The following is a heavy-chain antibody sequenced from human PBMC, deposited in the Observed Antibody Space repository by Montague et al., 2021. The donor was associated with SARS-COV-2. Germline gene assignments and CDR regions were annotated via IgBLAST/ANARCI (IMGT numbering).Heavy chain of an antibody. CDR1: GFSLSTSGVG. Sequence: PALVKPTQTPTLTCTFSGFSLSTSGVGVGWIRQPPGKALEWLALIYWDDDKRYSPSLKSRLTITKDTSKNQVVLTMTNMDPVDTATYYCAHRRPNFDRGRFDPWGQGTLVTVSS. CDR2: IYWDDDK. D-gene: IGHD1-1*01. CDR3: AHRRPNFDRGRFDP. J-gene: IGHJ5*02. V-gene: IGHV2-5*02.